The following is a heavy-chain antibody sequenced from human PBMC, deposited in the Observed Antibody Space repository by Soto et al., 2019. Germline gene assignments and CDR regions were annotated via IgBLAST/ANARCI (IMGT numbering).Heavy chain of an antibody. J-gene: IGHJ6*02. V-gene: IGHV3-53*04. D-gene: IGHD5-18*01. CDR1: GFTVSSNY. Sequence: EVQLVESGGGLVQPGGSLRLSCAASGFTVSSNYMSWVRQAPGKGLEWVSVIYSGGSTYYADSVKGRFTISRHNSKNTLYLKMNSLRAEDTAVYYCARDRRYSYGQPYGMDVWGQGTTVTVSS. CDR2: IYSGGST. CDR3: ARDRRYSYGQPYGMDV.